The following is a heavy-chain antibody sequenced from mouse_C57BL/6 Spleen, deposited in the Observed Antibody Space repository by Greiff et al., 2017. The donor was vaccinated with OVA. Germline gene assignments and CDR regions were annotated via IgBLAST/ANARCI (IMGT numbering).Heavy chain of an antibody. CDR2: IDPSDSYT. D-gene: IGHD2-4*01. J-gene: IGHJ2*01. Sequence: QVQLQQSGAELVKPGASVKLSCKASGYTFTSYWMQWVKQRPGQGLEWIGEIDPSDSYTNYNQKFKGKATLTVDTSSSTAYMQLSSLTSEDSAVYYCARVPYDYGYFDYWGQGTTLTVSS. V-gene: IGHV1-50*01. CDR1: GYTFTSYW. CDR3: ARVPYDYGYFDY.